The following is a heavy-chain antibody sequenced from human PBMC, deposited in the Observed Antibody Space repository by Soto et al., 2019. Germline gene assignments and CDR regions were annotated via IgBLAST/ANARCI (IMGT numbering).Heavy chain of an antibody. CDR3: AIASGYSYGFRWFDP. CDR2: INPNSGGT. CDR1: GYTFTGYY. Sequence: ASVKVSCKASGYTFTGYYMHCVRQAPGQGLEWMGWINPNSGGTNYAQKFQGRVTMTRDTSISTAYMELSRLRSDDTAVYYCAIASGYSYGFRWFDPWGQGTLVTVSS. V-gene: IGHV1-2*02. J-gene: IGHJ5*02. D-gene: IGHD5-18*01.